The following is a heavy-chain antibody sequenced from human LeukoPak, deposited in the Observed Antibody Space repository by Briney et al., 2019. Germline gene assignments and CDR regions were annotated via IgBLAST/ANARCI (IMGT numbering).Heavy chain of an antibody. Sequence: GGSLRLSCAASGFTFSDCWMNWVRQAPGKGLEWVANIKQDGSQKYYVDSVKGRFTISRDNAKNSLYLQMDDLRAEDTAVYYCARDDPDYWGQGTLVTVSS. CDR3: ARDDPDY. CDR2: IKQDGSQK. CDR1: GFTFSDCW. V-gene: IGHV3-7*01. J-gene: IGHJ4*02.